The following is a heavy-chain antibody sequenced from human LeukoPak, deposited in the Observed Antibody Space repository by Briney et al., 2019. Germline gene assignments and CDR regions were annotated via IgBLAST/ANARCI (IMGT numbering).Heavy chain of an antibody. CDR2: ISSNGGST. D-gene: IGHD2-21*02. J-gene: IGHJ4*02. V-gene: IGHV3-64D*06. CDR3: VKDPVPRFVVTAPGAL. CDR1: GFTFSSYA. Sequence: GGSLRLSCSASGFTFSSYAMHWVRQAPGKGLGYVSAISSNGGSTYYADSVKGRFTISRDNSKNTLYLQMSSLRAEDTAVYYCVKDPVPRFVVTAPGALWGQGTLVTVSS.